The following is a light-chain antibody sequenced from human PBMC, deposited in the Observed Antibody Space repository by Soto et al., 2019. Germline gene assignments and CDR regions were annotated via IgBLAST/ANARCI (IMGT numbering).Light chain of an antibody. J-gene: IGLJ2*01. V-gene: IGLV2-11*01. Sequence: QSVLTQPRSVSGSPGQSVSISCTGTNNDVGFYNYVSWYQQQLGKAPKLLIYDVNKRPSWVPPRFYGSKSANTASLTISELQAADEADYYCNSYAGGLVLFGGGTKLTLL. CDR3: NSYAGGLVL. CDR1: NNDVGFYNY. CDR2: DVN.